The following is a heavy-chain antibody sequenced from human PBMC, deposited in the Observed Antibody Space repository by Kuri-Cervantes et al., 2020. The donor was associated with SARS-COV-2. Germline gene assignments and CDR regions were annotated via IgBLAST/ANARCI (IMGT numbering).Heavy chain of an antibody. Sequence: GESLKISCTASGFTFSSYAMHWVRQAPGKGLEWVAVISYDGSNKYYADSVKGRFTISRDNSKNTLYLQMNSLRAEDTAVYYRARDLHIVVVTATHYYYYGMDVWGQGTMVTVSS. J-gene: IGHJ6*02. CDR3: ARDLHIVVVTATHYYYYGMDV. D-gene: IGHD2-21*02. V-gene: IGHV3-30*01. CDR2: ISYDGSNK. CDR1: GFTFSSYA.